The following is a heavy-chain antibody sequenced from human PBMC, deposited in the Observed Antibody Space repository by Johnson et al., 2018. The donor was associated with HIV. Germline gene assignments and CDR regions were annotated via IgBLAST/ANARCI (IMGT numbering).Heavy chain of an antibody. CDR2: INWNGGST. CDR1: RFTFHDYG. CDR3: ARVLQQESSWYLGAFDI. V-gene: IGHV3-20*04. Sequence: VQLVESGGGVVRPGGSLRLSCAASRFTFHDYGMSWVRQAPGKGLEWVSGINWNGGSTGYVDSVKGRFTISRDNAKNSLYLQMNSLRAEDTALYYCARVLQQESSWYLGAFDIWGQGTMVIVSS. D-gene: IGHD6-13*01. J-gene: IGHJ3*02.